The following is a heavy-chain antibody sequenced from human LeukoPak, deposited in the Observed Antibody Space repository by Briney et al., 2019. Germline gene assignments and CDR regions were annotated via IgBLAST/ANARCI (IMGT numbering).Heavy chain of an antibody. V-gene: IGHV3-23*01. Sequence: GRSLRLCCAASGFTFSSYAMSWVGQAPGKGLEWVSAISGRGGSTYYADSVKGRFTISRDNSKNTLYLQMNSLRAEDTAVYYCAKDAWDFDAIDISGQGTMVTVSS. CDR2: ISGRGGST. J-gene: IGHJ3*02. CDR3: AKDAWDFDAIDI. D-gene: IGHD1-26*01. CDR1: GFTFSSYA.